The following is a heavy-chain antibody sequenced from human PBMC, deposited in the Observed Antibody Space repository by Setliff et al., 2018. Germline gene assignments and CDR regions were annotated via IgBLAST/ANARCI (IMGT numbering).Heavy chain of an antibody. D-gene: IGHD6-19*01. V-gene: IGHV1-8*02. Sequence: ASVKVSCKASGYTFTSYDINWVRQATGQGLEWMGWMNPNSGNTGYAQKFQGRVTMTRNTSISTAYMELGRLRSEDTAVYYCARDEGSGWYVGYWGQGTLVTVSS. CDR2: MNPNSGNT. CDR3: ARDEGSGWYVGY. CDR1: GYTFTSYD. J-gene: IGHJ4*02.